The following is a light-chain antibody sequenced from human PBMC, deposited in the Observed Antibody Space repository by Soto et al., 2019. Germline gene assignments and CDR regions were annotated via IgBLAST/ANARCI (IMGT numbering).Light chain of an antibody. V-gene: IGLV2-14*01. J-gene: IGLJ2*01. CDR3: SSYTSSSTLENVV. CDR2: DVS. Sequence: QSALTQPASVSGSPGQSITFSCTGTSSDVGGYNYVSWYQQHPGKAPKLMIYDVSNRPSGVSNRFSGSKSGNTASLTISGLQAEDEADYYCSSYTSSSTLENVVFGGGTKLTVL. CDR1: SSDVGGYNY.